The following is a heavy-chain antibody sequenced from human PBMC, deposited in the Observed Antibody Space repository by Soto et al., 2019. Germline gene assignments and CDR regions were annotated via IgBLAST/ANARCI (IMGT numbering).Heavy chain of an antibody. J-gene: IGHJ4*02. D-gene: IGHD2-2*01. V-gene: IGHV4-31*03. CDR3: ARGGGSTKVDY. Sequence: QVQLQESGPGLVKPSQTLSLTCTVSGGSITSSGYYWSWIRQHPGEGLEWIGFTSNSGSTSYNPSLKGRVTISLDPSSNQFSLTRKSVTAAGPAVYYCARGGGSTKVDYWGQGTLVTVSP. CDR2: TSNSGST. CDR1: GGSITSSGYY.